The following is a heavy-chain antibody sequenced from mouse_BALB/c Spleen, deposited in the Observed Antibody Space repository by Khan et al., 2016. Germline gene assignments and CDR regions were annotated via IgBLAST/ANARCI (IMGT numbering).Heavy chain of an antibody. CDR3: ASYDSSGSFFDY. CDR1: GDSITSGY. V-gene: IGHV3-8*02. Sequence: EVQLQESGPSLVKPSQTLSLTCSVTGDSITSGYWNWIRKFPGNKLEYMGYISYSGSTCYNPSLKSRISITRDTSKNQYYLQLISVTTEDTATYYCASYDSSGSFFDYWGQGTTLTVSS. CDR2: ISYSGST. J-gene: IGHJ2*01. D-gene: IGHD3-2*01.